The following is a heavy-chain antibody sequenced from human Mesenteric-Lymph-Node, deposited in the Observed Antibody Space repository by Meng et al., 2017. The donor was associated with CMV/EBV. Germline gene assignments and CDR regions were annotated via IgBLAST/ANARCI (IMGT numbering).Heavy chain of an antibody. Sequence: CKASGDTFSTNAISWMRQAPGQGLEWMGWINPNSGFTIYAHKFQDRVTMTRDTSISTAYMDVSRLGSDDTAVYYCGRYVGGSYRGTDLWGQGTLVTVSS. CDR3: GRYVGGSYRGTDL. V-gene: IGHV1-2*02. CDR2: INPNSGFT. D-gene: IGHD1-26*01. J-gene: IGHJ5*02. CDR1: GDTFSTNA.